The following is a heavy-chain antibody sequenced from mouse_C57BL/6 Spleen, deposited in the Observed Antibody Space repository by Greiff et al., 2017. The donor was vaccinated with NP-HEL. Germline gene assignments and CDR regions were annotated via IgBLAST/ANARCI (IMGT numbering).Heavy chain of an antibody. CDR2: IYPSDSET. CDR1: GYTFTSYW. J-gene: IGHJ2*01. Sequence: VQLQQPGAELVRPGSSVKLSCKASGYTFTSYWMDWVKQRPGQGLEWIGNIYPSDSETHYNQKFKDKATLTVDKSSSTAYMQLSSLTSEDSAVYYCARGRVYYGNIDYWGQGTTLTVSS. V-gene: IGHV1-61*01. CDR3: ARGRVYYGNIDY. D-gene: IGHD2-1*01.